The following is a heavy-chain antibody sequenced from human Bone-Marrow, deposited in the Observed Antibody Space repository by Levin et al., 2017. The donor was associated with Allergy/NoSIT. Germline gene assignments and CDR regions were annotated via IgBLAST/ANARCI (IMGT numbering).Heavy chain of an antibody. V-gene: IGHV4-59*01. D-gene: IGHD2-15*01. CDR2: IHYSGDN. Sequence: SETLSLTCTVSGGSISSYYWSWIRQPPGKGLEWIGYIHYSGDNNSNPSLKRRVTMLVDTPNNQFSLKLNSVTAADPAVYYCARVRRAGVVAATRTYFDYWGQGTLVTVSS. J-gene: IGHJ4*02. CDR1: GGSISSYY. CDR3: ARVRRAGVVAATRTYFDY.